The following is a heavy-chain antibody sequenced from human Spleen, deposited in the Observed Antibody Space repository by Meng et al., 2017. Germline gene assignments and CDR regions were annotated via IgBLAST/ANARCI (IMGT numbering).Heavy chain of an antibody. CDR2: ISHDGRNK. CDR1: GFTLSTYA. CDR3: AREMRDSSEYGYYYFYGMDV. D-gene: IGHD3-22*01. J-gene: IGHJ6*02. V-gene: IGHV3-30*01. Sequence: GGSLRLSCAASGFTLSTYAMHWVRQAPGKGLEWVAVISHDGRNKYYPESVKGRFTSTRHSYKNTLYLQMNSLRAVDTAVYYCAREMRDSSEYGYYYFYGMDVWGQGTTVTVSS.